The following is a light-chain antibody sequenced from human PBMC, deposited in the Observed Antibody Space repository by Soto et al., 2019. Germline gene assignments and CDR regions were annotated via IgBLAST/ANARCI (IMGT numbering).Light chain of an antibody. Sequence: QSVLTQPRSVSGSPGQSVTISCTGTSSDVAIYNYISWYQQHPGEAPKLMIHDVSERPSGVPDRFSGSKSGNTASLTISGLQAEDEADYYCCSYAGRYTFARNVFGTGTKLTVL. CDR1: SSDVAIYNY. CDR2: DVS. V-gene: IGLV2-11*01. CDR3: CSYAGRYTFARNV. J-gene: IGLJ1*01.